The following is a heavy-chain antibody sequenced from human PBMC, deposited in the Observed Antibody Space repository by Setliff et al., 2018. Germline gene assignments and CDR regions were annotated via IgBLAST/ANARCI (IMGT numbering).Heavy chain of an antibody. CDR2: IYYSGST. D-gene: IGHD1-7*01. CDR3: ERDFGTGTTFDP. Sequence: SETLSLTCTVSGDSISSGGYYWSWIRQHPGKGLEWIGYIYYSGSTYYNPSLKSRVTISVDTSKNQFSLKLSSVTAADTAVYYCERDFGTGTTFDPWGQGTLVTAPQ. CDR1: GDSISSGGYY. J-gene: IGHJ5*02. V-gene: IGHV4-31*03.